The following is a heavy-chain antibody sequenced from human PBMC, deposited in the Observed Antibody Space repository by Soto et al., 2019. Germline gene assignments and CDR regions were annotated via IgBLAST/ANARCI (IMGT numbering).Heavy chain of an antibody. J-gene: IGHJ5*02. CDR1: GFSLSTSGVG. CDR3: AHIPNYYQYNWFDP. D-gene: IGHD3-10*01. V-gene: IGHV2-5*02. CDR2: IYWDDDK. Sequence: QITLKESGPTLVKPTQTLTLTCTFSGFSLSTSGVGVAWIRQPPGKALECLALIYWDDDKRYSPSLKSRLTIRNHTSXNQVVLTMTNMDPVDTATYYCAHIPNYYQYNWFDPWGQGTLVTVSS.